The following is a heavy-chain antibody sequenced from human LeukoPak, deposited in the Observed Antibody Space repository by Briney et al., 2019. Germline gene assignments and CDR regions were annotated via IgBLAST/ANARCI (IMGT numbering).Heavy chain of an antibody. CDR3: TSVTPGSDFDY. CDR1: GFTFSGSA. D-gene: IGHD4-17*01. Sequence: PGGSLRLSCAASGFTFSGSAMHWVRQASGKWLEWVGRIRSKANSYATAYAASVKGRFTISRDDSKNTAYLQMKSLKTEDTAVYYCTSVTPGSDFDYWGQGTLVTVSS. V-gene: IGHV3-73*01. J-gene: IGHJ4*02. CDR2: IRSKANSYAT.